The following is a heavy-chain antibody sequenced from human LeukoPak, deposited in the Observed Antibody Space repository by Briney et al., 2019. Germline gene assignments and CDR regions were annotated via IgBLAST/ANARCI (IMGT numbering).Heavy chain of an antibody. CDR3: ARDPSSDAFDI. Sequence: GGSLRLSCAASGFTFSSYEMNWVRQAPGKGLEWVSYISSSGSTIYYADSVKGRFTISRDDAKNSLYLQMNSLRAEDTTVYYCARDPSSDAFDIWGQGTMVTVSS. V-gene: IGHV3-48*03. CDR1: GFTFSSYE. J-gene: IGHJ3*02. CDR2: ISSSGSTI.